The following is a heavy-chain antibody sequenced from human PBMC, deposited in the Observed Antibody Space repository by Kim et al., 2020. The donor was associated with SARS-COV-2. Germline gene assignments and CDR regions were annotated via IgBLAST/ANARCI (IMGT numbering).Heavy chain of an antibody. D-gene: IGHD5-18*01. CDR3: ARLEYTYGYFDY. Sequence: NYNPSLTSRVTISVDTSKNQFSLKMSSVTAADTAVYYCARLEYTYGYFDYWGQGTLVTVSS. V-gene: IGHV4-59*08. J-gene: IGHJ4*02.